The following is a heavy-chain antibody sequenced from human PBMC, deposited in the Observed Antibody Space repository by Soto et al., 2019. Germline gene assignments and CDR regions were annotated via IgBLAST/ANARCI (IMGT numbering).Heavy chain of an antibody. Sequence: SETLSLTCTVSGGSISSSSYYWGWIRQPPGKGLEWIGSIYYSGSTYYNPSLKSRVTISVDTSKNQFSLKLSSVTAADTAVYYCARQIGSSWYWLDPWGQGTLVTVSS. J-gene: IGHJ5*02. CDR2: IYYSGST. CDR1: GGSISSSSYY. D-gene: IGHD6-13*01. V-gene: IGHV4-39*01. CDR3: ARQIGSSWYWLDP.